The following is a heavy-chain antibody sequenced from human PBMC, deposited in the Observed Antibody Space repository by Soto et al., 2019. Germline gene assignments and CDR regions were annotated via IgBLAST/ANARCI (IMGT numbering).Heavy chain of an antibody. V-gene: IGHV3-33*01. CDR3: ARGSPRGWLETYYYYGMDV. CDR1: GFTFSSYG. J-gene: IGHJ6*02. D-gene: IGHD6-19*01. CDR2: IWYDGSNK. Sequence: GGSLRLSCAASGFTFSSYGMHWVRQAPGKGLEWVAVIWYDGSNKYYADSVKGRFTISRDNSKNTLYLQMNSLRAEDTAVYYCARGSPRGWLETYYYYGMDVWGQGTTVTVSS.